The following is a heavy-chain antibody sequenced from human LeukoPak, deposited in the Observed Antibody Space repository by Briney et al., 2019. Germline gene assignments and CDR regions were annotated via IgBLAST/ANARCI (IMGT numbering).Heavy chain of an antibody. CDR2: IIPIFGTA. CDR3: ATMGRGVIPDDY. CDR1: GGTFSSYA. J-gene: IGHJ4*02. V-gene: IGHV1-69*13. Sequence: SVTVSCKASGGTFSSYAISWVRQAPGQGLEWMGGIIPIFGTANYAQKFQGRVTITADESTSTAYMELSSLRSEDTAVYYCATMGRGVIPDDYWGQGTLVTVSS. D-gene: IGHD3-10*01.